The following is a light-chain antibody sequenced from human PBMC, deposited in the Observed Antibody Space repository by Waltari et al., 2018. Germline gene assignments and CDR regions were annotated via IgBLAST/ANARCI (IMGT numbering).Light chain of an antibody. J-gene: IGKJ2*01. CDR1: QTLLYNSNNKNY. CDR3: QQYYSAPYT. Sequence: DIVMTQSPDSLSVSLGERATINCKSSQTLLYNSNNKNYLAWYQQKPGQPPKLRVYWASTRESGVPDRIRGSGSGTDFTLTIDTLQTEDVAIYYCQQYYSAPYTFGQGTKLEI. V-gene: IGKV4-1*01. CDR2: WAS.